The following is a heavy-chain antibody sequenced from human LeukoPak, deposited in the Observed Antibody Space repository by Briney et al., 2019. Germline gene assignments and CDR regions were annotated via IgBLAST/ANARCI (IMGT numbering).Heavy chain of an antibody. CDR2: IYYSGST. CDR1: GFTFSSYW. D-gene: IGHD3-16*01. CDR3: ARVGLDKFDI. Sequence: GSLRLSCAASGFTFSSYWMSWVRQAPGKGLEWTGSIYYSGSTYYNPSLKSRVTISVDTSKNQFSLKLSSVTAADTAVYYCARVGLDKFDIWGQGTMVTVSS. J-gene: IGHJ3*02. V-gene: IGHV4-39*07.